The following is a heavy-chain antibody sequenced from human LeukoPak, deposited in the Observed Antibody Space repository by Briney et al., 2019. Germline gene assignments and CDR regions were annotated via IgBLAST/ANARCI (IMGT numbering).Heavy chain of an antibody. V-gene: IGHV4-31*03. Sequence: PSQTLSLTCTVSGYAITSGGFSWNWIRQPPGKGLEWIGFIYYDDGGSYYNPSLKSRVTMSLDTSKNQLSLKLNSATAADTAVYYCAREVGDTAKTRFLDYWGQGTLVIVSS. CDR2: IYYDDGGS. J-gene: IGHJ4*02. D-gene: IGHD5-18*01. CDR1: GYAITSGGFS. CDR3: AREVGDTAKTRFLDY.